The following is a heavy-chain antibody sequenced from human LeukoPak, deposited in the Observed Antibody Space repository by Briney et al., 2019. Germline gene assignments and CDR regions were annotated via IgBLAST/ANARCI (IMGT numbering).Heavy chain of an antibody. J-gene: IGHJ5*02. CDR1: GFTLSSYS. CDR2: ISSSSSYI. CDR3: ARDLGLRDGYNSS. D-gene: IGHD5-12*01. V-gene: IGHV3-21*01. Sequence: PGGSLRLSCAASGFTLSSYSMNWVRQAPGKGLEWVSSISSSSSYIYYADSVKGRFTISRDNAKNSLYLQMNSLRAEDTAVYYCARDLGLRDGYNSSWGQGTLVTVSS.